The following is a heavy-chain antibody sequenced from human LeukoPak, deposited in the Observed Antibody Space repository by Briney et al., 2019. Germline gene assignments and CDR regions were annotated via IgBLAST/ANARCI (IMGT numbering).Heavy chain of an antibody. D-gene: IGHD1-26*01. Sequence: SGGSLRLSCAASGFTFSSYGMHWVRQAPGKGLEWVAFIRYDGSNKYYADSVKGRFTISRDNSKNTLYLQMNSLRAEDTAVYYCAKGRLVGATHFDYWGQGTLVTVSS. CDR3: AKGRLVGATHFDY. V-gene: IGHV3-30*02. CDR2: IRYDGSNK. CDR1: GFTFSSYG. J-gene: IGHJ4*02.